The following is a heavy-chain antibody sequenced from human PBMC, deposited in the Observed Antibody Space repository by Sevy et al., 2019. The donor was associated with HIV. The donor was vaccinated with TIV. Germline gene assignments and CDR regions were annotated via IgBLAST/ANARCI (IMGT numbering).Heavy chain of an antibody. CDR3: GGGFVVVPSALYYYGMDV. CDR2: IYYSGST. Sequence: SENLSLTCTVSGGSISSSSYYWGWIRQPPGKGLEWIGSIYYSGSTYYNPSLKSRVTISVDTSKNQFSLKLSSVTAADTAVHYCGGGFVVVPSALYYYGMDVWGQGTTVTVSS. D-gene: IGHD2-2*01. V-gene: IGHV4-39*01. J-gene: IGHJ6*02. CDR1: GGSISSSSYY.